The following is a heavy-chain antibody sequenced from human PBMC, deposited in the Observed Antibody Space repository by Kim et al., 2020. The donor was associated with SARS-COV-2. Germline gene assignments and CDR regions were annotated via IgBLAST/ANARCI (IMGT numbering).Heavy chain of an antibody. V-gene: IGHV3-11*05. CDR3: ARDQCSSTSCYAGVYGMDV. D-gene: IGHD2-2*01. Sequence: GRFTISRDNAKNSLYLQMNSLRAEDTAVYYCARDQCSSTSCYAGVYGMDVWGQGTTVTVSS. J-gene: IGHJ6*02.